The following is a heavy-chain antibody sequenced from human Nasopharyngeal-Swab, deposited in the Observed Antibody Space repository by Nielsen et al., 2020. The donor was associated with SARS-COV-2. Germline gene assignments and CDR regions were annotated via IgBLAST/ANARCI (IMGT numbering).Heavy chain of an antibody. CDR1: GFTFSSYA. J-gene: IGHJ4*02. CDR3: AKDRYYYDSSGYSPPHIDY. Sequence: GVLKISCAASGFTFSSYAMSWVRQAPGKGLEWVSAISGSGGSTYYADSVKGRFTISRDNSKNTLYLQMNSLRAEDTAVYYCAKDRYYYDSSGYSPPHIDYWGQGTLVTVSS. CDR2: ISGSGGST. V-gene: IGHV3-23*01. D-gene: IGHD3-22*01.